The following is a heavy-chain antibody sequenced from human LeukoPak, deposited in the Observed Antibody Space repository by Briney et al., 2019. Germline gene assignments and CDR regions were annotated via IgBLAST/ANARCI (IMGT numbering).Heavy chain of an antibody. D-gene: IGHD6-19*01. V-gene: IGHV3-30*04. CDR1: GFTFSSYV. Sequence: GGSLRLSCAASGFTFSSYVMHWVRQAPGKGLEWVAIISYDGSNEYYADSVKGRFTISRDNAKNSLYLQMNSLRAEDTAVYYCVREGGSDWYSGWFDPWGQGTLVTVSS. CDR3: VREGGSDWYSGWFDP. J-gene: IGHJ5*02. CDR2: ISYDGSNE.